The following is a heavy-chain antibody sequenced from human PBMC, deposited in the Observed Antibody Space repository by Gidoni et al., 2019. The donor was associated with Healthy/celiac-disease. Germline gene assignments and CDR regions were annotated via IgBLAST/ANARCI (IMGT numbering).Heavy chain of an antibody. CDR2: IWYDGSNK. V-gene: IGHV3-33*01. CDR1: GFTFSSYG. Sequence: QVQLVESGGGVVQPGRSLRLSFAASGFTFSSYGMHWVRQAPGKGLEWVAGIWYDGSNKYYADSVKGRFTISRDNSKNTLYLQMNSLRAEDTAVYYCARDIAAARPANWFDPWGQGTLVTVSS. CDR3: ARDIAAARPANWFDP. J-gene: IGHJ5*02. D-gene: IGHD6-6*01.